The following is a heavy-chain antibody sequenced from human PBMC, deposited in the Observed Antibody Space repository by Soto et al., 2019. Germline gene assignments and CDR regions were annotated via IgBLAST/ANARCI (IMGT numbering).Heavy chain of an antibody. Sequence: GGSLRLSCAASGFTFSSYAMSWVRQAPGKGLEWVSAISGSGGSTYYADSVKGRFTISRDNSKNTLYLQMNSLRAEDTAVYYCAKDLFGDRRSTVVSSAGLQHWGQGTLVTVSS. CDR2: ISGSGGST. CDR3: AKDLFGDRRSTVVSSAGLQH. CDR1: GFTFSSYA. V-gene: IGHV3-23*01. J-gene: IGHJ1*01. D-gene: IGHD4-17*01.